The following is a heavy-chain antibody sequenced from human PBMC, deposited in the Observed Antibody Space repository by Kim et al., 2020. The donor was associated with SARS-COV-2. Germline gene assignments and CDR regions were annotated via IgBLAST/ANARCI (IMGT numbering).Heavy chain of an antibody. CDR2: FDPEDGET. CDR1: GYTLTELS. Sequence: ASVRVSCKVSGYTLTELSMHWVRQAPGKGLEWMGGFDPEDGETIYAQKFQGRVTMTEDTSTDTAYMELSSLRSEDTAVYHCATGGGVVTDRSFDYWGQGTLVTVSS. D-gene: IGHD2-15*01. J-gene: IGHJ4*02. CDR3: ATGGGVVTDRSFDY. V-gene: IGHV1-24*01.